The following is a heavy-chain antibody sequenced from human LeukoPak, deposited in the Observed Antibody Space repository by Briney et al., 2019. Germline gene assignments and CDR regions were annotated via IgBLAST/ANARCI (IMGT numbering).Heavy chain of an antibody. V-gene: IGHV1-18*01. CDR1: GYTFTSYG. J-gene: IGHJ4*02. CDR2: ISAYNGNT. Sequence: ASVKVSCKASGYTFTSYGISWVRQAPGLGLEWMGWISAYNGNTKYAQKLQGRVTMTTDTSTSTAYMELRSLRSDDTAVFYCARGHRTAAYDSSGSDYWGQGTLVTVS. CDR3: ARGHRTAAYDSSGSDY. D-gene: IGHD3-22*01.